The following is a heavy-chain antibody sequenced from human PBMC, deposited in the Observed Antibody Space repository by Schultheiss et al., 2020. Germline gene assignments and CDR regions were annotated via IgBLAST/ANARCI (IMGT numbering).Heavy chain of an antibody. CDR2: IYYSGST. V-gene: IGHV4-59*01. CDR3: ARDRMGSTSLYYYYYGMDV. J-gene: IGHJ6*02. CDR1: GGSISSYY. D-gene: IGHD2-2*01. Sequence: SATLSLTCTVSGGSISSYYWSWIRQPPGKGLEWIGYIYYSGSTYYNPSLKSRVTISVDTSKNQFSLKLSSVTAADTAVYYCARDRMGSTSLYYYYYGMDVWGQGTTVTVSS.